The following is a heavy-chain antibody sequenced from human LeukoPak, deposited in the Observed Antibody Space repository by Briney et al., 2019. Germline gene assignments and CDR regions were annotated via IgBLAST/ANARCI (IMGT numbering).Heavy chain of an antibody. J-gene: IGHJ5*02. CDR2: INHSGST. V-gene: IGHV4-34*01. Sequence: KPSETLSLTCAVYGGSFSGYYWSWIRQPPGKGLEWIGEINHSGSTNYNPSLKSRVTISVDTSKNQFSLKLSSVTAADTAVYYCARARWGAPVDPWGQGTLVTVSS. CDR1: GGSFSGYY. CDR3: ARARWGAPVDP. D-gene: IGHD1-26*01.